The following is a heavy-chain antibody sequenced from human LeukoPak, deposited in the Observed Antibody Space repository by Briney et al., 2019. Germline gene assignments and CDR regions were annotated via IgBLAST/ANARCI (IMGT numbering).Heavy chain of an antibody. D-gene: IGHD6-13*01. J-gene: IGHJ5*02. CDR3: ATVAAAGTGWCDP. CDR1: GGSISSSSYY. Sequence: PSETLSLTCTVSGGSISSSSYYWGWIRQPPGKGLEWIGSIYYSGSTYYNPSLKSRVTISVDTSKNQFSLKLSSVTAADTAVYYCATVAAAGTGWCDPWGQGTLVTVSS. CDR2: IYYSGST. V-gene: IGHV4-39*01.